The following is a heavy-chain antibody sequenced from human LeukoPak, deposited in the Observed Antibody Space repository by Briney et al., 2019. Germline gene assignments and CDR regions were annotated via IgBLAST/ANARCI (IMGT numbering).Heavy chain of an antibody. D-gene: IGHD1-26*01. CDR1: GFTFGSYG. CDR2: IWYDGSNK. Sequence: PGRSLRLSCAASGFTFGSYGMHWLRQAPGKGLEWVAVIWYDGSNKYYADSVKGRFTISRDNSKNTLYLQMNSLRAEDTAVYYCARDLRAGAADPWGQGTLVTVSS. CDR3: ARDLRAGAADP. J-gene: IGHJ5*02. V-gene: IGHV3-33*01.